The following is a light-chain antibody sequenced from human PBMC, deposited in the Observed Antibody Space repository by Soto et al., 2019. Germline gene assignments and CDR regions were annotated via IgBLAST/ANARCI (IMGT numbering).Light chain of an antibody. CDR3: SSYTSSSTPSV. V-gene: IGLV2-14*01. Sequence: QSVLTQPASVSGSPGQSITISCTGTSSDVGAYNYVSWYQQHPGKAPKLMIYEVSNRPSGVSNRFSGSKSGNTASLTISGLQAEDEADYYCSSYTSSSTPSVFGTGTKV. J-gene: IGLJ1*01. CDR1: SSDVGAYNY. CDR2: EVS.